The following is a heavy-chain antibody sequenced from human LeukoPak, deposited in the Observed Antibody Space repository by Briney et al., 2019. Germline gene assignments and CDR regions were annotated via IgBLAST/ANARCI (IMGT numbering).Heavy chain of an antibody. Sequence: ASVKVSCKASGYTLTSYYMHWVRQAPGQGLEWMGIINPSGSSTNYAQKFQGRVTMTRDMSTSTVYMELSSLRSEDTAVYYCARGSSGYDYYYYYMDVWGKGTTVTVSS. V-gene: IGHV1-46*01. CDR3: ARGSSGYDYYYYYMDV. CDR1: GYTLTSYY. D-gene: IGHD3-22*01. J-gene: IGHJ6*03. CDR2: INPSGSST.